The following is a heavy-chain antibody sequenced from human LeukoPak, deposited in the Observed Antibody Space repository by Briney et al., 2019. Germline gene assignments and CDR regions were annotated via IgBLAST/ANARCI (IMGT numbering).Heavy chain of an antibody. J-gene: IGHJ5*02. Sequence: GSLSLTCAVYDESFSGYYWSWIRQPPGKGLEWLGEVNHRGSTNYKLSLKSRLTISVDTSRKEISLKLTSVTAADTAIYYCARVDIVTTNYFDPWGQGTLVTVSS. D-gene: IGHD5-12*01. V-gene: IGHV4-34*01. CDR3: ARVDIVTTNYFDP. CDR2: VNHRGST. CDR1: DESFSGYY.